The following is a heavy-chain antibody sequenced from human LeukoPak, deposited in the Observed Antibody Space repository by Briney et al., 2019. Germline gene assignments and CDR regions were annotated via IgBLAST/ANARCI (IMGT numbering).Heavy chain of an antibody. D-gene: IGHD4-17*01. CDR2: TRNRADSYTT. CDR3: ARGFDYGDGFDY. Sequence: GGSLRLSCAASGFSLSNHYMDWVRQAPGKGPEWVGRTRNRADSYTTEYAVSVRGRFITSRDDSKKSLFLQMNSLKTEDTAVYFCARGFDYGDGFDYWGQGTLVTVSS. V-gene: IGHV3-72*01. CDR1: GFSLSNHY. J-gene: IGHJ4*02.